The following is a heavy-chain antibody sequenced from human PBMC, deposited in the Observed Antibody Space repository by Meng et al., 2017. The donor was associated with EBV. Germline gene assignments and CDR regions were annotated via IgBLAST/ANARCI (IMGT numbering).Heavy chain of an antibody. CDR3: AKATYTTGFNWFDP. Sequence: EGQLVESGGGWVQPGGSLRLSCAASGLIFSSYTMSWVRQAPGKGLEWVSSISGSGGSTYYADSVKGRFTISRDNSKNTLYLQMNSLRAEDTAIYYCAKATYTTGFNWFDPWGQGTLVTVSS. CDR1: GLIFSSYT. D-gene: IGHD3-16*01. J-gene: IGHJ5*02. V-gene: IGHV3-23*04. CDR2: ISGSGGST.